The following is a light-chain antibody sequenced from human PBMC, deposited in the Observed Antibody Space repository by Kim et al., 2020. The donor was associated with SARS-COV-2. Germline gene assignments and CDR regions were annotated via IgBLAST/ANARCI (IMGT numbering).Light chain of an antibody. CDR2: AAS. CDR1: QGITNS. V-gene: IGKV1-27*01. Sequence: VSLGDRDTVPCPASQGITNSLAWYQQRPGKVPQVLLYAASALQSGVPSRFSGSGSGADFTLTNSSLQPEDGATYYCQEYSNAPWTVGQGTKVDIK. CDR3: QEYSNAPWT. J-gene: IGKJ1*01.